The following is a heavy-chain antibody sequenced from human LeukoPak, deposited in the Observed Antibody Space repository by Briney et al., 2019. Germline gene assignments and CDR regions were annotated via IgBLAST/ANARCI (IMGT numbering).Heavy chain of an antibody. CDR1: GFTFSSYW. Sequence: PGGSLRLSCAASGFTFSSYWRSWVRRAPGKGLEWVANMNQDGSERYYVDSVRGRFTISRDNAKNSLYLQMSSLRVEDTAVYYCARGGSIGGQGTLVTVSS. V-gene: IGHV3-7*01. D-gene: IGHD1-26*01. J-gene: IGHJ4*02. CDR2: MNQDGSER. CDR3: ARGGSI.